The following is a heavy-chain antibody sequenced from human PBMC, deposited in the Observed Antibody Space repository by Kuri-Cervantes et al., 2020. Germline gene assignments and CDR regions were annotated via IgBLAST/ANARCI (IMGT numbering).Heavy chain of an antibody. D-gene: IGHD3-10*01. J-gene: IGHJ4*02. V-gene: IGHV1-2*02. CDR1: GYTFTGYY. CDR3: ARGSRVITMVRGVIGSFDY. CDR2: INPNSGGT. Sequence: ASVKVSCKASGYTFTGYYMHWVRQAPGQGLEWMGWINPNSGGTNYAQKFQGRVTMTRDTSISTAYMELSRLRSDDTAVYYCARGSRVITMVRGVIGSFDYWGQGTRGTVSS.